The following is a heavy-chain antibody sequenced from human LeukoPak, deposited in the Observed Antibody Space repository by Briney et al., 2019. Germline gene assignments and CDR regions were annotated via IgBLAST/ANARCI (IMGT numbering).Heavy chain of an antibody. D-gene: IGHD3-16*01. CDR3: TTDVLYDYVWGSYPPGDFDY. J-gene: IGHJ4*02. CDR2: IKSKTDGGTT. V-gene: IGHV3-15*01. CDR1: GFTFSNAW. Sequence: KTGRSLRLFCAASGFTFSNAWMSWVRQAPGKGLEWIGRIKSKTDGGTTDYAAPVKGRFTISRDDSKNTLYLQMNSLKTEDTAVYYCTTDVLYDYVWGSYPPGDFDYWGQGTLVTVSS.